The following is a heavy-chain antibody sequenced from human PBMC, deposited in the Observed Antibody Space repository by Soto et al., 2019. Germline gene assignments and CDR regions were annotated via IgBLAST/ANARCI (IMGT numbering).Heavy chain of an antibody. CDR3: AKVRYSSPMGYYYGMDV. CDR2: IYYSGST. J-gene: IGHJ6*02. V-gene: IGHV4-59*01. Sequence: SETLSLTCTVSGGSISSYYWSWIRQPPGKGLEWIGYIYYSGSTNYNPSLKSRVTISVDTSKNQFSLKLSSVTAADTAVYYCAKVRYSSPMGYYYGMDVWGQGTTVTVSS. CDR1: GGSISSYY. D-gene: IGHD6-19*01.